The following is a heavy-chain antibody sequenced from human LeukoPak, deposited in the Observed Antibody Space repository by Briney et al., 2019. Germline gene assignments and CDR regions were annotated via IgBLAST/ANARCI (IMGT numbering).Heavy chain of an antibody. J-gene: IGHJ4*02. D-gene: IGHD2-15*01. CDR1: GFTFSNYD. CDR2: LSSGGNNK. V-gene: IGHV3-30*03. CDR3: ARDHAGSGRAFDN. Sequence: PGGSLRLSCAVSGFTFSNYDVHWVRQAPGKGLEWVALLSSGGNNKHYADSVKGRFIISRDNSMNTLYLQMNSLRVEDTAVYYCARDHAGSGRAFDNWGQGSLVTVSS.